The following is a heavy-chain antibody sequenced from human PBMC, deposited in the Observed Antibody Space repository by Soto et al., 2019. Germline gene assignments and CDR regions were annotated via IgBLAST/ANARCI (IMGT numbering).Heavy chain of an antibody. Sequence: SETLSLTCAVYGGSFSGYYWSWIRQPPGKGLEWIGEINHSGSTNYNPSLKSRVTISVDTSKNQFSLKLSSVTAADTAVYYCARGRYARRNLYYYYYYMDVWGKGTTVTVSS. CDR3: ARGRYARRNLYYYYYYMDV. D-gene: IGHD5-12*01. J-gene: IGHJ6*03. V-gene: IGHV4-34*01. CDR2: INHSGST. CDR1: GGSFSGYY.